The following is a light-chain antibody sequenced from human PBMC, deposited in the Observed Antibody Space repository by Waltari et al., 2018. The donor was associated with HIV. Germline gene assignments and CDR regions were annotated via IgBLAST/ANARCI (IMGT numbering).Light chain of an antibody. J-gene: IGLJ1*01. CDR1: SSDVGSYTL. V-gene: IGLV2-23*01. CDR3: CSYTGSSTRRPYV. CDR2: EGS. Sequence: QSALTQPASVSGSPGQSITISRTGTSSDVGSYTLVSCYQQHPGKAPKVMIYEGSKRPSGVSNRFSGSKSGNTASLTISGLQAEDEADYYCCSYTGSSTRRPYVFGTGTKVTVL.